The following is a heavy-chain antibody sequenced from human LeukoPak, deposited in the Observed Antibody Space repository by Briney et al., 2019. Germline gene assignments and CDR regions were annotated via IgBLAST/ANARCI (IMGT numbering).Heavy chain of an antibody. J-gene: IGHJ3*02. D-gene: IGHD3-22*01. CDR2: IYPGDSDT. CDR1: GYSFTNYW. V-gene: IGHV5-51*01. Sequence: GESLKISCKGSGYSFTNYWIGWVRQMPGKGLEWMGIIYPGDSDTRYSPSFQGQVTISVDKSISTAYLQWSSLKASDTAMYYCARLPYYDSSGYRGKSAFDIWGQGTMVTVFS. CDR3: ARLPYYDSSGYRGKSAFDI.